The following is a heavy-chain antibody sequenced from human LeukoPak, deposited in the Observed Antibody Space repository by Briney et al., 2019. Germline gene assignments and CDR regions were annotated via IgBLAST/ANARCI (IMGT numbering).Heavy chain of an antibody. D-gene: IGHD4-11*01. CDR2: ISGSGGST. CDR1: GFTFSSYA. J-gene: IGHJ4*02. Sequence: GGSLRLSCAASGFTFSSYALSWVRQAPGKGLEWVSAISGSGGSTYYADSVKGRFTISRDNSKNTLYLQMNSLRAEDTAVYYCAKSEGSPYSADYWGQGTLVTVSS. V-gene: IGHV3-23*01. CDR3: AKSEGSPYSADY.